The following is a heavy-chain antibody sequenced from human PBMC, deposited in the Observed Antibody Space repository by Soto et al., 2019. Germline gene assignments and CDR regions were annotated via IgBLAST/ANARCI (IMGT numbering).Heavy chain of an antibody. CDR2: ISSSSSYI. D-gene: IGHD2-2*01. Sequence: GGSLRLSCAASGFTFSSYAMSWVRQAPGKGLEWVSSISSSSSYIYYADSVKGRFTISRDKAKNSLYLQMNSLRAEDTAVYYCARSRPAPMIEYGMDVWGQGSTVTVS. CDR3: ARSRPAPMIEYGMDV. V-gene: IGHV3-21*01. CDR1: GFTFSSYA. J-gene: IGHJ6*02.